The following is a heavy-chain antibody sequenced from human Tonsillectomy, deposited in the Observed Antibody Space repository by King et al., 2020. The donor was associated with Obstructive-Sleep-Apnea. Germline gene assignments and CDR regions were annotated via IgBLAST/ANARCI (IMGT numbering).Heavy chain of an antibody. CDR3: ARDRDCSSTSCYDYYYYGMDV. V-gene: IGHV6-1*01. CDR1: GDSVSTNSAA. Sequence: VQLPQSGPGLVKPSQTLSLTCALSGDSVSTNSAAWNWIRQSPSRGLEWLGRTYYRSKWFNDSALSVKSRITINSDTSKNQFSLHLNSVTPEDTAVYYCARDRDCSSTSCYDYYYYGMDVWGQGTTVTVSS. J-gene: IGHJ6*02. CDR2: TYYRSKWFN. D-gene: IGHD2-2*01.